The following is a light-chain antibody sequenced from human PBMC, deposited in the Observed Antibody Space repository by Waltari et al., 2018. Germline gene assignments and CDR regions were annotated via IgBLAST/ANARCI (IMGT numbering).Light chain of an antibody. CDR3: QAWASSTVT. Sequence: SYELTQTPSVSVSPGQTATIPCSGNILGRQYTSWYQQKPSQSPVLLIYQDKRRSSGIPERFSGSNSGNTATLTISGTQAIDEADYYCQAWASSTVTFGGGTKLVVL. V-gene: IGLV3-1*01. J-gene: IGLJ2*01. CDR2: QDK. CDR1: ILGRQY.